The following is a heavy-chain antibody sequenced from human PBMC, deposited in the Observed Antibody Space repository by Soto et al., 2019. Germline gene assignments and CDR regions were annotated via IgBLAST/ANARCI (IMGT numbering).Heavy chain of an antibody. V-gene: IGHV5-51*01. D-gene: IGHD6-6*01. Sequence: PGESLKISCKGSGYSFTSYWLGWVRQMPGKGLEWIGIIYPGDSDTRYSPSFQGQVTISADKSISTAYLQWSSLKASDTAMDYCAGWSIAARGSYGIDVWSQGTTVTVSS. CDR1: GYSFTSYW. J-gene: IGHJ6*02. CDR3: AGWSIAARGSYGIDV. CDR2: IYPGDSDT.